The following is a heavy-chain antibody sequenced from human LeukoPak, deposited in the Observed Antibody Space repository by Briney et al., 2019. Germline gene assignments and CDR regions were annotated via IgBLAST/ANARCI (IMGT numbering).Heavy chain of an antibody. D-gene: IGHD3-10*01. Sequence: SETLSLTCAVYGGSFSGYYWSWIRQPPGKGLEWIGEINHSGSTNYNPSLKSRVTISVDTSKNQFSLKLSSVTAADTAVYYCARSITMVRGAQRIGGYYYYMDVWGKGTTVTVSS. CDR1: GGSFSGYY. CDR2: INHSGST. J-gene: IGHJ6*03. CDR3: ARSITMVRGAQRIGGYYYYMDV. V-gene: IGHV4-34*01.